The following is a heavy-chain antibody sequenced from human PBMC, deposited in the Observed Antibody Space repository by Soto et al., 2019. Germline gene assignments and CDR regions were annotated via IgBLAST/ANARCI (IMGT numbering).Heavy chain of an antibody. V-gene: IGHV3-33*01. D-gene: IGHD6-6*01. CDR3: ARAEYSSSEASSGSDY. CDR2: IWYDGSNK. Sequence: GGSLRLSCTGSGFTFSSYGMHWVRQAPGKGLEWVAVIWYDGSNKYYADSVKGRFTISRDNSKNTLYLQMNSLRAEDTAVYYCARAEYSSSEASSGSDYWGQGTLVTVSS. J-gene: IGHJ4*02. CDR1: GFTFSSYG.